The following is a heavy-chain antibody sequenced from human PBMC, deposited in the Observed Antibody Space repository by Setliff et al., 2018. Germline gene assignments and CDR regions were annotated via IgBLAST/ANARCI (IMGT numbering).Heavy chain of an antibody. J-gene: IGHJ4*02. D-gene: IGHD6-25*01. CDR3: ARAGLAAAGRKGVFDH. Sequence: ASVKVSCKASGYSLTRYYFHWLRQAPGQGPEWMGIINPGGGSANYAPKFEGRVTMTRDTSTSTVYMELNSLTSDDTAVYYCARAGLAAAGRKGVFDHWGQGTLVTVSS. V-gene: IGHV1-46*01. CDR2: INPGGGSA. CDR1: GYSLTRYY.